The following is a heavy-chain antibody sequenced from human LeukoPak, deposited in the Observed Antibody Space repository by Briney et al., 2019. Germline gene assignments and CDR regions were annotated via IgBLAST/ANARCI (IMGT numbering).Heavy chain of an antibody. D-gene: IGHD2-8*01. CDR3: SRENGAFSPFGY. Sequence: PSGTLSLTCGVSGGSITSTIWWSWVRQPPGQGLEWIGEVSLSGLTNYNPSLSSRVIMALDTSKNHLSLHLTSVTAADTAVYYCSRENGAFSPFGYWGQGYLVTVLS. CDR2: VSLSGLT. V-gene: IGHV4-4*02. CDR1: GGSITSTIW. J-gene: IGHJ4*02.